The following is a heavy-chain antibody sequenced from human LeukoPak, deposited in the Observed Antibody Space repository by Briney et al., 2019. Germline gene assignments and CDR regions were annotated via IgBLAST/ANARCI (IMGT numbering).Heavy chain of an antibody. V-gene: IGHV3-23*01. CDR3: ANTKRGYSGYEYFDY. J-gene: IGHJ4*02. CDR2: ISGSGGST. CDR1: GFTFSSYA. D-gene: IGHD5-12*01. Sequence: PGGSLRLSCAASGFTFSSYAMSWVRQAPGKGLEWVSAISGSGGSTYYADSVKGRFTISRDNSKNTLYLQMNSLRAEDTAVYYCANTKRGYSGYEYFDYWGQGTLVTVSS.